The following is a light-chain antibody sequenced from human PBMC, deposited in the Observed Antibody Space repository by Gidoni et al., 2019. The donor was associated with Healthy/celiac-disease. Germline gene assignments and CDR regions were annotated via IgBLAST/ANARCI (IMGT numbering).Light chain of an antibody. CDR2: DVS. CDR1: SSDVGGYNY. V-gene: IGLV2-11*01. J-gene: IGLJ1*01. CDR3: CSYAGSYTYV. Sequence: QSALTQPRSVSGSPGQSVTIACTGTSSDVGGYNYVPWYQQHPGKAPKLMLYDVSKRPSGVPDRFSGSKSGNTASLTISGLQAEDEAEYYCCSYAGSYTYVFGTGTKVTVL.